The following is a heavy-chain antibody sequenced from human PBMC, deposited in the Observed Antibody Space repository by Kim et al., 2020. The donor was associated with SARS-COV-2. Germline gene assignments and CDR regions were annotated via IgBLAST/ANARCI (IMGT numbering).Heavy chain of an antibody. CDR3: ARTQYGGYV. D-gene: IGHD4-17*01. CDR2: INQGGTEK. V-gene: IGHV3-7*01. CDR1: GFTFSTYW. J-gene: IGHJ4*02. Sequence: GGSLRLSCAASGFTFSTYWMTWVRQAPGKGLEWVANINQGGTEKYYVDSVKGRFTISRDNAKNSLFLDVNSLRVEDTAVYYCARTQYGGYVWGQGTLVTVSS.